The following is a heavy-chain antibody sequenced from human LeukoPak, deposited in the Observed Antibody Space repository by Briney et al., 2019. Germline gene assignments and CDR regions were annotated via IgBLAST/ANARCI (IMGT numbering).Heavy chain of an antibody. Sequence: SQTLSLTCSVSGGSITSSYWSWIRQPPGKRPEWIGYITYSGSTNYNPSLKSRVTMSLDTSKNQYSLKLSSVTAADTAVYYCASGYFDSSGYSNWFDPWGQGTLVTVSS. CDR1: GGSITSSY. CDR3: ASGYFDSSGYSNWFDP. CDR2: ITYSGST. V-gene: IGHV4-59*01. D-gene: IGHD3-22*01. J-gene: IGHJ5*02.